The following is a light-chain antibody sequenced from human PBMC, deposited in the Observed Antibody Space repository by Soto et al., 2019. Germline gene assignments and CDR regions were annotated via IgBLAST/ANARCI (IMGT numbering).Light chain of an antibody. CDR1: QSISGW. CDR2: DAS. Sequence: DIQMTQSPSTLSASVGDRVTITCRASQSISGWLAWYQQKPGQPPKLLIFDASSLDPGVPRRFSGSGSGTEFSLTISSLQPDDFATYYCQQYNSNSHTFGQGTILEMK. J-gene: IGKJ2*01. CDR3: QQYNSNSHT. V-gene: IGKV1-5*01.